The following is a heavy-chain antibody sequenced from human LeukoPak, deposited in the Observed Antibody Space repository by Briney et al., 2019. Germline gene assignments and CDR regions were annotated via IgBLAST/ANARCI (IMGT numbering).Heavy chain of an antibody. CDR2: IVPIFGRA. D-gene: IGHD2-15*01. J-gene: IGHJ5*02. Sequence: SVKVSCKASGGTFSSDAISWVRQAPGQGLGWMGRIVPIFGRANNAPKFPGRVTITTDESTSKAYMELSSLRSEDKAVYYCARTPLTCSGGSCWFDPWGQGTLVTVSS. V-gene: IGHV1-69*05. CDR3: ARTPLTCSGGSCWFDP. CDR1: GGTFSSDA.